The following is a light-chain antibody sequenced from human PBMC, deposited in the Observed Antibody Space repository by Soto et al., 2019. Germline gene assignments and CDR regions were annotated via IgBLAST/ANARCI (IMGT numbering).Light chain of an antibody. CDR3: QQSYTTPFT. V-gene: IGKV1-39*01. CDR1: QSISSY. J-gene: IGKJ3*01. Sequence: DIQMTQSPSSLSASVGDRVSITCRASQSISSYLNWYQQKPGKAPKLLISAASSLQSGVPSTFSGSGSGTDFTLTISSLQPEDFATYFCQQSYTTPFTFGPGTKVYIK. CDR2: AAS.